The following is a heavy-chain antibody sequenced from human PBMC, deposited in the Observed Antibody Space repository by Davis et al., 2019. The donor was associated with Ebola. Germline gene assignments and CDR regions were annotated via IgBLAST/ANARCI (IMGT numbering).Heavy chain of an antibody. V-gene: IGHV1-3*01. CDR2: VHGGNGNT. D-gene: IGHD6-19*01. CDR1: GFILTNYA. J-gene: IGHJ4*02. Sequence: ASVKVSYKASGFILTNYAIHWVRQAPGQRLEWMGWVHGGNGNTKYSQRFQGRVTITTDTSASTVYLDLTSLRSDDTAVFYCARASFGYNSGWYADYWGPGSLVTVSS. CDR3: ARASFGYNSGWYADY.